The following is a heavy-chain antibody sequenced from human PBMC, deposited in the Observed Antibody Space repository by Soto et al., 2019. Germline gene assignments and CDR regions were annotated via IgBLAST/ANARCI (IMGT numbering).Heavy chain of an antibody. V-gene: IGHV1-3*01. CDR1: GYTFTSYA. D-gene: IGHD6-13*01. Sequence: ASVKVSCKASGYTFTSYAMHWVRQAPGQRLEWMGWISAGNGNTKYSQKFQGRVTITRDTSASTAYMELSSLRSEDTAVYYCARGFEQQLGNWFDPWGQGTLVTVSS. CDR3: ARGFEQQLGNWFDP. CDR2: ISAGNGNT. J-gene: IGHJ5*02.